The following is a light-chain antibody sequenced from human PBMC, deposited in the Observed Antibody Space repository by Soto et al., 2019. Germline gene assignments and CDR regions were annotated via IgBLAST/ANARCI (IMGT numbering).Light chain of an antibody. Sequence: VTQSPTTLSVSPGQGATLSCRASQRVGNDLAWYQQKPGQAPRLLIYGASTRATALPARFSGSGSGTEFTLTISSLQPDDFATYYCQHYNSYSEAFGQGTKVDI. CDR3: QHYNSYSEA. J-gene: IGKJ1*01. CDR2: GAS. V-gene: IGKV3-15*01. CDR1: QRVGND.